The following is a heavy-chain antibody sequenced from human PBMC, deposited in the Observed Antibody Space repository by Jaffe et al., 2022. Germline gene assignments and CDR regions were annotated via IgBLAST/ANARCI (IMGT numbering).Heavy chain of an antibody. Sequence: EVQLVESGGGLVQPGRSLRLSCAASGFTFDDYAMHWVRQAPGKGLEWVSGISWNSGSIGYADSVKGRFTISRDNAKNSLYLQMNSLRAEDTALYYCAKGADIVVVPPRANWFDPWGQGTLVTVSS. J-gene: IGHJ5*02. CDR2: ISWNSGSI. CDR1: GFTFDDYA. V-gene: IGHV3-9*01. D-gene: IGHD2-2*01. CDR3: AKGADIVVVPPRANWFDP.